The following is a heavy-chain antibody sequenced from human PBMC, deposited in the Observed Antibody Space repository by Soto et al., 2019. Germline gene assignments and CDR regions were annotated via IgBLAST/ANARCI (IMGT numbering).Heavy chain of an antibody. D-gene: IGHD6-13*01. CDR1: GGTFSSYA. CDR3: ARCPRIAAAGTNWFDP. CDR2: IIPIFGTA. V-gene: IGHV1-69*13. J-gene: IGHJ5*02. Sequence: SVKVSCKASGGTFSSYAISWVRQAPGQGLEWMGGIIPIFGTANYAQKFQGRVTITADESTSTAYMELSSLRSEDTAVYYCARCPRIAAAGTNWFDPWGQGTLVTVSS.